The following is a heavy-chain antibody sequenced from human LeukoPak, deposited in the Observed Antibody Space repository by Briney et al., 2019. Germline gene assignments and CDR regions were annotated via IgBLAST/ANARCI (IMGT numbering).Heavy chain of an antibody. CDR2: ISWDGGKT. V-gene: IGHV3-43*01. J-gene: IGHJ6*03. Sequence: GGSLRLSCAASGFTFGDYTMHWVRQVPGKGLEWLSLISWDGGKTNYGNSVKGRFTVSRDSSKNSPFLQMNSLRAEDMAVYYCARASRSSSWYPVYYYYYMDVWGKGTTVTVSS. CDR1: GFTFGDYT. CDR3: ARASRSSSWYPVYYYYYMDV. D-gene: IGHD6-13*01.